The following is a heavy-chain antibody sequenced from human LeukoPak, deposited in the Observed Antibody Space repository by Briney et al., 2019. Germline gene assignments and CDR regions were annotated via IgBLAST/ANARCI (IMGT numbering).Heavy chain of an antibody. Sequence: ASVKVSCKASGYTFTSYDINWVRQATGQGLEWMGWMNPNSGNTGYAQKFQGRVTITRNTSISTAYMELSSLRSEDTAVYYCARGRGARPGCYYYYMDVWGKGTTVTVSS. CDR1: GYTFTSYD. CDR3: ARGRGARPGCYYYYMDV. CDR2: MNPNSGNT. D-gene: IGHD6-6*01. J-gene: IGHJ6*03. V-gene: IGHV1-8*03.